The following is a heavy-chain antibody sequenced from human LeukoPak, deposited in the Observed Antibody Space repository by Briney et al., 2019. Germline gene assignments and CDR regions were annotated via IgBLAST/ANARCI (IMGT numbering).Heavy chain of an antibody. V-gene: IGHV3-33*01. J-gene: IGHJ4*02. Sequence: GRSLRLSCAASGFTFSDHGMHWVRQAPGKGLEWVAIIWYNGSKEYYAESVKGRFTISRDNSKNTLYLQMSSLRAEDTAVYYCARDPYGSGDGYFDYWGQGTLVTVSP. CDR3: ARDPYGSGDGYFDY. CDR1: GFTFSDHG. CDR2: IWYNGSKE. D-gene: IGHD3-10*01.